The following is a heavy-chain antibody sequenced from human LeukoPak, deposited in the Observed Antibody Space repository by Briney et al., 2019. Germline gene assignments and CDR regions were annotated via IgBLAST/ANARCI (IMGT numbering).Heavy chain of an antibody. CDR2: ISDSGGST. Sequence: GRSLRLSCAASGFTFTNYAMAWVRQAPGKGLEWVSAISDSGGSTHYADSVKGRFTISRDNSKNTLFLQMNSLRAEDTAVYYCAKDRPNSGWFFDYWGQGTLVTVSS. D-gene: IGHD6-19*01. V-gene: IGHV3-23*01. CDR1: GFTFTNYA. CDR3: AKDRPNSGWFFDY. J-gene: IGHJ4*02.